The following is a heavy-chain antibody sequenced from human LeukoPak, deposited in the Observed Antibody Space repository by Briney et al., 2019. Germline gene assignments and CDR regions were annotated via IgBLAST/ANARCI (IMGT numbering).Heavy chain of an antibody. D-gene: IGHD5-18*01. J-gene: IGHJ6*03. CDR3: ASRLSPGYLYYMDV. Sequence: ASVKVSCKASGGTFSSYAISWVRQTPGQGLEWMGGIIPIFGTANYAQKFQGRVTITTDESTSTAYMELSSLRSEDTAVYYCASRLSPGYLYYMDVWGKGTTVTVSS. CDR1: GGTFSSYA. CDR2: IIPIFGTA. V-gene: IGHV1-69*05.